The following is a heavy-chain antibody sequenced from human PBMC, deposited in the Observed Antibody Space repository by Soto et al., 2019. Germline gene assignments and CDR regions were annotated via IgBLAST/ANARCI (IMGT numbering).Heavy chain of an antibody. J-gene: IGHJ6*02. CDR2: IIPIFGTA. CDR3: VRAESSSAYCYVMDV. V-gene: IGHV1-69*13. CDR1: GGTFSSYA. D-gene: IGHD6-6*01. Sequence: SVKVSCKASGGTFSSYAISWVRQAPGQGLEWMGGIIPIFGTANYAQKFQGRVTITADESTSTAYMELSSLRSEDTAVYYCVRAESSSAYCYVMDVWGQGTTVTVSS.